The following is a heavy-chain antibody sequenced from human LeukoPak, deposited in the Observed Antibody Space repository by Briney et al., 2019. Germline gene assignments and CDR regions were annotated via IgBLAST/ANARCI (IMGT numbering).Heavy chain of an antibody. CDR2: IYFTGST. CDR1: GGSIRNYY. V-gene: IGHV4-59*01. CDR3: ARDSGLRRWELSTIYNYGMDV. J-gene: IGHJ6*02. D-gene: IGHD1-26*01. Sequence: SETLSLTCTVSGGSIRNYYWSWIRQPPGKGLEWIGYIYFTGSTNYNPSLKSRVTISVDTSQNQFSLKLTSVTAADTAVYFCARDSGLRRWELSTIYNYGMDVWGQGTTVTVSS.